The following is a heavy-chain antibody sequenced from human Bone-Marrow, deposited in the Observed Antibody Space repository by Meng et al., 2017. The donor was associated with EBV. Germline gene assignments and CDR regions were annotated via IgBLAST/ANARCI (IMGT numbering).Heavy chain of an antibody. V-gene: IGHV2-5*02. Sequence: QLDLEGVDPTLVNPTQTPPPPCTFPGVYPSTSGVGLGWIRQPPGKALEWLALIYWDDDKRYSPSLKSRLTITKDTSKNQVVLTMTNMDPVDTATYYCAHRRLGYCSGGSCYSTGWFDPWGQGTLVTVSS. J-gene: IGHJ5*02. CDR2: IYWDDDK. CDR3: AHRRLGYCSGGSCYSTGWFDP. D-gene: IGHD2-15*01. CDR1: GVYPSTSGVG.